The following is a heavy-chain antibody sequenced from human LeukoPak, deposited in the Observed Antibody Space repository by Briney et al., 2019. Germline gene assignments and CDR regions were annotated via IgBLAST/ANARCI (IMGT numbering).Heavy chain of an antibody. J-gene: IGHJ3*02. CDR3: ARSIVVVPAAEAPAAFDI. CDR1: GGSISSYY. CDR2: IYTSGST. D-gene: IGHD2-2*01. Sequence: SETLSLTCTVSGGSISSYYWSWIRQPAGKGLEWIGRIYTSGSTNYNPSLKSRVTMSVDTPKNQFSLKLSSVTAADTAVYYCARSIVVVPAAEAPAAFDIWGQGTMVTVSS. V-gene: IGHV4-4*07.